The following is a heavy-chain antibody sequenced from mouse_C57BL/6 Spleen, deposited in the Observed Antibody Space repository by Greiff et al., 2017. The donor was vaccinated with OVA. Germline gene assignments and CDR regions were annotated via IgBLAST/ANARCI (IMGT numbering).Heavy chain of an antibody. Sequence: DVKLQESGPGLVKPSQSLSLTCSVTGYSITSGYYWNWIRQFPGNKLEWMGYISYDGSNNYNPSLKNRISITRDTSKNQFFLKLNSVTTEDTATYYCAREDLAGYFDVWGTGTTVTVSS. J-gene: IGHJ1*03. CDR2: ISYDGSN. CDR1: GYSITSGYY. D-gene: IGHD6-1*01. V-gene: IGHV3-6*01. CDR3: AREDLAGYFDV.